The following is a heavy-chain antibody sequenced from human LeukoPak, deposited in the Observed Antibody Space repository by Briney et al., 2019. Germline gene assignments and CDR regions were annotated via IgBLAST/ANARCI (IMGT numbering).Heavy chain of an antibody. Sequence: GGSLRLSCAASGVTFSSYSMNWVRQAPGQGLGWVSSISSSSSDIYYAESVKGRFTISRDNAKNSLYLQISSLRAEHTAVYYCARDPEAVVGPQWGQGTLVTVSS. CDR2: ISSSSSDI. J-gene: IGHJ4*02. CDR1: GVTFSSYS. V-gene: IGHV3-21*01. CDR3: ARDPEAVVGPQ. D-gene: IGHD6-19*01.